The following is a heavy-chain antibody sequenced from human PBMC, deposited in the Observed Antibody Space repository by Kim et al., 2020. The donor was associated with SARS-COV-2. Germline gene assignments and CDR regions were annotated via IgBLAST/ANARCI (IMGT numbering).Heavy chain of an antibody. Sequence: ASVKVSCKASGYTFNNYDINWVRQAPGQGPEWMGWMNPNSGNTGYAQKFQGRVTMTRSTSTSTAYMELSSLRSDDTAVYFCSRGFGMLRGGLFSYWGQGT. CDR2: MNPNSGNT. D-gene: IGHD3-10*01. J-gene: IGHJ4*02. V-gene: IGHV1-8*02. CDR1: GYTFNNYD. CDR3: SRGFGMLRGGLFSY.